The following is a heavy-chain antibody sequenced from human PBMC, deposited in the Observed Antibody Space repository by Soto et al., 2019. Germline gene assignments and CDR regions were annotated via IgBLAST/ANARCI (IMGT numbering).Heavy chain of an antibody. CDR3: ARGWFGPDV. CDR2: IDNAGTDS. Sequence: EVQLVESGGGLVQPGGSLRLSCAASGFTFSGRSMHWVRQAPGKGPVWVSGIDNAGTDSTYADSVKGRFTSSRDNAKNTLYLQMNSLRVEDTAVYYCARGWFGPDVWGKGTTVTVSS. CDR1: GFTFSGRS. D-gene: IGHD3-10*01. J-gene: IGHJ6*04. V-gene: IGHV3-74*01.